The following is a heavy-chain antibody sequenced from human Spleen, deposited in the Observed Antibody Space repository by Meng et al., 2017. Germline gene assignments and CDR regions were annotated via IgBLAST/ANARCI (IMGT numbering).Heavy chain of an antibody. V-gene: IGHV1-18*01. J-gene: IGHJ4*02. CDR3: ARYRPPYSSGWNAGDHDY. Sequence: ASVKVSCKASGYTFTSYGISWVRQAPGQGLEWIGWISAYNGNTNYAQKPQGRVTMTTDTSTSTAYMELRSLRSDDTAVYYCARYRPPYSSGWNAGDHDYWGQGTLVTVSS. CDR2: ISAYNGNT. CDR1: GYTFTSYG. D-gene: IGHD6-19*01.